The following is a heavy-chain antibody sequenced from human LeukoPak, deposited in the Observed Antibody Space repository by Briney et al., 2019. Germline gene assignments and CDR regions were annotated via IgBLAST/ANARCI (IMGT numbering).Heavy chain of an antibody. J-gene: IGHJ4*02. V-gene: IGHV1-2*02. CDR1: GYTFTGYY. Sequence: ASVKVSCKASGYTFTGYYMHWVRQAPGQGLEWMGWINPNSGGTNYAQKFQGRVTMTRNTSISTAYMELSSLRSEDTAVYYCARGGLGYCSSTSCYIIDYWGQGTLVTVSS. D-gene: IGHD2-2*02. CDR2: INPNSGGT. CDR3: ARGGLGYCSSTSCYIIDY.